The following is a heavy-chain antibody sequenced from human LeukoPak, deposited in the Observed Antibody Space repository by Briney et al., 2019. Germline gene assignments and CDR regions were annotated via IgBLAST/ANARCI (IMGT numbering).Heavy chain of an antibody. D-gene: IGHD2-2*03. J-gene: IGHJ4*02. V-gene: IGHV4-38-2*02. Sequence: NPSETLSLTCTVSDSSINNGYYWGWIRQSPGKGLEWIGCIFQSGTAYYNPSLKSRVTMSVDTSKNQLSLRLNSVTAADTAVYYCARVGFATPYFDYWGQGALVAVSS. CDR1: DSSINNGYY. CDR3: ARVGFATPYFDY. CDR2: IFQSGTA.